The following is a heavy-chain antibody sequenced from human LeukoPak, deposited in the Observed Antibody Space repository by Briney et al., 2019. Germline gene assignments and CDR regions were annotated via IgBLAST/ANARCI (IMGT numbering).Heavy chain of an antibody. CDR3: ASGGSYGSYYFDY. CDR1: GFTVSSNY. J-gene: IGHJ4*02. CDR2: IYSGGST. V-gene: IGHV3-53*01. Sequence: GGSLRLSCAASGFTVSSNYMSWVRQAPGKGLEWVSVIYSGGSTYYADSVKGRFTISRDNSKNTLYLQMNSLRAEDTAVYYCASGGSYGSYYFDYWGQGTLVTVSS. D-gene: IGHD5-18*01.